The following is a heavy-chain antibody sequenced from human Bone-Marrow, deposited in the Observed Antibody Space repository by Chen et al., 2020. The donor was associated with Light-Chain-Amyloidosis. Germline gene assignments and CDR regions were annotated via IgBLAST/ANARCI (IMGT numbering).Heavy chain of an antibody. CDR2: ISSSSSTI. J-gene: IGHJ6*03. V-gene: IGHV3-48*01. CDR1: GFTFSSYS. CDR3: AREAARRYYYYYMDV. D-gene: IGHD6-6*01. Sequence: EVQLVESGGGLVQPGGSLRLSCAASGFTFSSYSMNWVHQAPGKGLEWVSYISSSSSTIYYADSVKGRFTISRDNAKNSLYLQMNSLRAEDTAVYYCAREAARRYYYYYMDVWGKGTTVTVSS.